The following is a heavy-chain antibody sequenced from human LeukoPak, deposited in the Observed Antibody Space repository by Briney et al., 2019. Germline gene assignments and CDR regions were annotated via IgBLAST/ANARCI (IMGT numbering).Heavy chain of an antibody. Sequence: ASVKVSCKASGYSFRDDYIYWMRQAPGQGLEWVGRNNPKSGGTKYAQKFQGRVTMTGDTSINTAYMELYSLRSDDTAVYYCARDLSDVVVTATPFDYWGQGTLVTVSS. CDR1: GYSFRDDY. CDR2: NNPKSGGT. CDR3: ARDLSDVVVTATPFDY. D-gene: IGHD2-21*02. V-gene: IGHV1-2*06. J-gene: IGHJ4*02.